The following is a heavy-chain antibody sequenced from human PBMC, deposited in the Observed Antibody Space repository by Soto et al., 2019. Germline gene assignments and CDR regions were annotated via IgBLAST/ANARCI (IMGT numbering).Heavy chain of an antibody. V-gene: IGHV1-46*01. Sequence: QVQLMQSGAEVKKPGASVKVSCKASGDTFTDYYIHWVRQAPGQGLEWMGTVNPSGGHTTYAQHCLGRGTMTRDTSTSTRYRELTSLTSDDTAIYYCARGGHVVVVTAALDYWGQGTLVTVSS. D-gene: IGHD2-21*02. CDR1: GDTFTDYY. CDR2: VNPSGGHT. CDR3: ARGGHVVVVTAALDY. J-gene: IGHJ4*02.